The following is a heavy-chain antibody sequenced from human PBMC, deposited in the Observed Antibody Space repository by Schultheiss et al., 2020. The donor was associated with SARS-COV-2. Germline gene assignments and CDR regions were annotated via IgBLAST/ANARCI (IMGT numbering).Heavy chain of an antibody. CDR1: GFTFSSYS. CDR2: ISSSSSYI. J-gene: IGHJ6*02. V-gene: IGHV3-21*01. CDR3: ARDSAYGSGWYVYYYYYGMDV. Sequence: GGSLRLSCAASGFTFSSYSMNWVRQAPGKGLEWVSSISSSSSYIYYADSVKGRFTISRDNAKNSLYLQMNSLRAEDTAVYYCARDSAYGSGWYVYYYYYGMDVWGQGTTVTVSS. D-gene: IGHD6-19*01.